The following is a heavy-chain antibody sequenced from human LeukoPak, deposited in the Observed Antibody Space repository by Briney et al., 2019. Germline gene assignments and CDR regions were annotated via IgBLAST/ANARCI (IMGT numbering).Heavy chain of an antibody. CDR2: FDPEDGET. CDR3: ATDRVGGRGSGSYPLSY. CDR1: GYTLTELS. J-gene: IGHJ4*02. D-gene: IGHD1-26*01. Sequence: GASVKVSCKVSGYTLTELSMHWVRQAPGKGLEWMGGFDPEDGETIYAQKFQGRVTMIEDTSTDTAYMELSSLRSEDTAVYYCATDRVGGRGSGSYPLSYWGQGTLVTVSS. V-gene: IGHV1-24*01.